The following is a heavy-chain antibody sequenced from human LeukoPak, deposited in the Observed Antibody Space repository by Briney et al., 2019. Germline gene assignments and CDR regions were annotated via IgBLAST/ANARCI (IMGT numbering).Heavy chain of an antibody. Sequence: PSETLSLTCAVYGGSFSAYYWSWIRQPPGKGLEWIGEINHSGSTNYNPSLKSRVTISVDTSKNQFSLKLSSVTAADTAVYYCARRSRGNWFDPWGQGTLVTVSS. CDR1: GGSFSAYY. CDR2: INHSGST. CDR3: ARRSRGNWFDP. V-gene: IGHV4-34*01. D-gene: IGHD3-10*01. J-gene: IGHJ5*02.